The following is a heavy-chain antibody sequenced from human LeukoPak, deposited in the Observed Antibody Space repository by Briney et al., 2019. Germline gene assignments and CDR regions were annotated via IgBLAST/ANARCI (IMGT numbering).Heavy chain of an antibody. CDR3: ARDWIKDSRYYYFDY. Sequence: SETLSLTCTVSGYSISSTYYWGWIRQPPGKGLEWIGSIYHSVNTYYNPSLKSRVTISVDTSKNQFSLKLSSVTAADTAVYYCARDWIKDSRYYYFDYWGQGTLATVSS. CDR1: GYSISSTYY. CDR2: IYHSVNT. D-gene: IGHD3-22*01. J-gene: IGHJ4*02. V-gene: IGHV4-38-2*02.